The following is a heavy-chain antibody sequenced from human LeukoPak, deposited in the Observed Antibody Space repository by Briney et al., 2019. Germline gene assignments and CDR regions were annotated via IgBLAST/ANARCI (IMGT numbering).Heavy chain of an antibody. Sequence: SETLSLTCAVYGGSFSGYYWSWIRQPPGKGLDLIGEINHSGSTNYNPSLKSRVTISVDTSKNQFSLKLSSVTAADTAVYYCARGRRWIQLWLQWYFDYWGQGTLVTVSS. V-gene: IGHV4-34*01. CDR1: GGSFSGYY. CDR3: ARGRRWIQLWLQWYFDY. J-gene: IGHJ4*02. CDR2: INHSGST. D-gene: IGHD5-18*01.